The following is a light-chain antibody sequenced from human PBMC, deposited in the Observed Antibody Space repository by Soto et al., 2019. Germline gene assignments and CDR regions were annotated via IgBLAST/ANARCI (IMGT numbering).Light chain of an antibody. CDR2: LNNDGSH. CDR1: SGHSNYA. Sequence: QPVLTQSPSASASLGASVKLTCTLSSGHSNYAIAWHQQQPEKGPRYLMKLNNDGSHSKGDGIPDRFSGSGSGAERYLTISSLQSEDESDYYCQTWDTGISVVFGGGTKLTVL. V-gene: IGLV4-69*01. J-gene: IGLJ2*01. CDR3: QTWDTGISVV.